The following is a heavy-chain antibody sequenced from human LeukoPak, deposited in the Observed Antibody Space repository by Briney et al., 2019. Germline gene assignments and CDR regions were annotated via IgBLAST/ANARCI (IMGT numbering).Heavy chain of an antibody. Sequence: PSETLSLTCTVSGGSISSSSYYWGWIRQPPGKGLEWIGSIYYSGSTYYNPSLKSRVTISVDTSKNQFSPKLRSVTAADTAVYYCARETSQKGAHYMDVWGKGTTVTISS. J-gene: IGHJ6*03. D-gene: IGHD3-16*01. V-gene: IGHV4-39*07. CDR2: IYYSGST. CDR1: GGSISSSSYY. CDR3: ARETSQKGAHYMDV.